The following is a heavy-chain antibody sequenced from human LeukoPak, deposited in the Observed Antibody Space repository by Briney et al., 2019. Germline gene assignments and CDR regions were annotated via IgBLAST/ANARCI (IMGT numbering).Heavy chain of an antibody. CDR3: ARRGGSSSRRSPFDY. Sequence: GGSLRLSCTASGCTFSDYWMTWVRQAPGKGPEWVANIKQDGSQRYYVDSVRGRFTISRDNAKNSLFLQMNGLRAEDTAVYYCARRGGSSSRRSPFDYWGQGTLVTVSS. J-gene: IGHJ4*02. D-gene: IGHD6-6*01. V-gene: IGHV3-7*01. CDR2: IKQDGSQR. CDR1: GCTFSDYW.